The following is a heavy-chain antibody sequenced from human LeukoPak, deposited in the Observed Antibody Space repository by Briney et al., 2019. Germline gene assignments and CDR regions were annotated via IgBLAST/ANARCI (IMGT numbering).Heavy chain of an antibody. CDR3: ARYSGSYFDPFGTYGMDV. Sequence: PGGSLRLSCAASGFTFSSYSMNWVRQAPGKGLEWVSSISSSSSYIYYADSVKGRFTISRDNAKNSLYLQMNSLRAEDTAVYYCARYSGSYFDPFGTYGMDVWGQGTTVTVSS. J-gene: IGHJ6*02. V-gene: IGHV3-21*01. D-gene: IGHD1-26*01. CDR1: GFTFSSYS. CDR2: ISSSSSYI.